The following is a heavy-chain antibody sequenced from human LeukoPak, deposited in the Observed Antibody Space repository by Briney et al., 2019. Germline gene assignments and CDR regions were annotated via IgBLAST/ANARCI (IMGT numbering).Heavy chain of an antibody. D-gene: IGHD3-16*02. V-gene: IGHV1-24*01. J-gene: IGHJ4*02. CDR2: FDPEDGET. CDR1: GYTLTELS. Sequence: ASVKVSCKVSGYTLTELSMHWVRQAPGKGLEWMGGFDPEDGETIYAQKFQGRVTMTEDTSTDTAYMELNSLRSDDTAVYYCAREFSNRSTVGGFDYWGQGTLVTVSS. CDR3: AREFSNRSTVGGFDY.